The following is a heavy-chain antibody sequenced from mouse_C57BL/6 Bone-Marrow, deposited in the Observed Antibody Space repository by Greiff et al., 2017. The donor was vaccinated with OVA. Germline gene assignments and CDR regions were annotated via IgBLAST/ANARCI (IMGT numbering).Heavy chain of an antibody. D-gene: IGHD1-1*01. CDR2: IYPGSGST. CDR3: ARWGAYYYGSSLYFDV. V-gene: IGHV1-55*01. CDR1: GYTFTSYW. J-gene: IGHJ1*03. Sequence: VQLQQSGAELVKPGASVKMSCKASGYTFTSYWITWVKQRPGQGLEWIGDIYPGSGSTNYNEKFKSKATLTVDTTSSTAYMQLSSLTSEDSAVYYCARWGAYYYGSSLYFDVWGTGTTVTVSS.